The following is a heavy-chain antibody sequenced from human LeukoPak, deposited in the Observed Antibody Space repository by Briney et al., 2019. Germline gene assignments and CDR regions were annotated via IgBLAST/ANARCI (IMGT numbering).Heavy chain of an antibody. CDR2: ISSSSSTI. CDR3: ARDYDFWSGPYPG. D-gene: IGHD3-3*01. CDR1: GFTFSSYS. Sequence: PGGSLRLSCAASGFTFSSYSMNWVRQAPGKGLEWVSYISSSSSTIYYADSVKGRFTISRDNAKNSLYLQMNSLRAEDTAVYYCARDYDFWSGPYPGWGQGTLVTVSS. V-gene: IGHV3-48*04. J-gene: IGHJ4*02.